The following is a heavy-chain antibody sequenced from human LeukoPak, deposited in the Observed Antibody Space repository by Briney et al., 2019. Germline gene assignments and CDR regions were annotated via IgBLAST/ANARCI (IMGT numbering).Heavy chain of an antibody. Sequence: VASVKVSCKASGYTFTSYGISWVRQAPGQGLEWMGRISAYNGNTNYAQKLQGRVTMTTDTSTSTAYMELRSLRSDDTAVYYCARDRSPPSRAIVATEYYFDYWGQGTLVTVSS. CDR1: GYTFTSYG. CDR3: ARDRSPPSRAIVATEYYFDY. V-gene: IGHV1-18*01. J-gene: IGHJ4*02. CDR2: ISAYNGNT. D-gene: IGHD5-12*01.